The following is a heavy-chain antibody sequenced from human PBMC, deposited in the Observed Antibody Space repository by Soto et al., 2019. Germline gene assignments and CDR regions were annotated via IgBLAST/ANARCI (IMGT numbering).Heavy chain of an antibody. V-gene: IGHV4-30-4*01. J-gene: IGHJ6*02. D-gene: IGHD4-17*01. Sequence: KTSETLSLTCTVSGGSISSGDYYWIWIRQPPGKGLEWIGYIYYSGSTYYNPSLKSRVTISVDTSKNQFSLKLSSVTAADTAVYYCARELRGYYYGMDVWGQGTTVTVSS. CDR2: IYYSGST. CDR1: GGSISSGDYY. CDR3: ARELRGYYYGMDV.